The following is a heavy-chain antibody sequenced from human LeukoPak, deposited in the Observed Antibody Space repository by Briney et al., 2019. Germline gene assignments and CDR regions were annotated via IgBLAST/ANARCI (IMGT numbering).Heavy chain of an antibody. J-gene: IGHJ4*02. D-gene: IGHD2-21*02. CDR2: INPSGGST. V-gene: IGHV1-46*01. Sequence: GASVKVSCKASGYTFTSYYMHWVRQAPGQGLEWMGIINPSGGSTSYAQKFQGRVTMTRDTSTSTVYMELSSLRSEDTAVYYCVRATVTAMGDYWGQGTLVTVSS. CDR3: VRATVTAMGDY. CDR1: GYTFTSYY.